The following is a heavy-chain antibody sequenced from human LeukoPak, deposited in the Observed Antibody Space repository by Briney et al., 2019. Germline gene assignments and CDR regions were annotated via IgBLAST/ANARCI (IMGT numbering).Heavy chain of an antibody. CDR3: ARDRVTMVRGGNWFDP. CDR1: GYTFTGYY. CDR2: INPNSGGT. Sequence: ASVKVSCKASGYTFTGYYMHWVRQAPGQGLEWMGRINPNSGGTNYAQKFQGRVTMTRDTSISAAYMELSRLRSDDTAVYYCARDRVTMVRGGNWFDPWGQGTLVNVSS. D-gene: IGHD3-10*01. V-gene: IGHV1-2*06. J-gene: IGHJ5*02.